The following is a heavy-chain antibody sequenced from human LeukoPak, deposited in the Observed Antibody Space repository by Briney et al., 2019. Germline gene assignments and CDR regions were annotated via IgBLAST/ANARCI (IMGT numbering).Heavy chain of an antibody. CDR1: GGSISSGGYY. Sequence: PSQTLSLTCTVSGGSISSGGYYWSWIRQHPRKGLEWIGYIYYSGSTYYNPSLKSRVSISVDMSKSRFSLKLSSVTAADTAVYYCARSSGPGLDYWGQGILVTVSS. D-gene: IGHD3-10*01. CDR2: IYYSGST. CDR3: ARSSGPGLDY. V-gene: IGHV4-31*03. J-gene: IGHJ4*02.